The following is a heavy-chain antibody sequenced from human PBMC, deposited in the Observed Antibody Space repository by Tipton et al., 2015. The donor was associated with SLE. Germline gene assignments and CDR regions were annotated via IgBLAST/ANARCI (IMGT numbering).Heavy chain of an antibody. V-gene: IGHV1-18*01. CDR1: GYTFSVYG. Sequence: QSGAEVKKPGASVKVSCKASGYTFSVYGISWVRQAPGQGLEWMGWINSYNGNTNYAQKFQGRVTMTRDTSTSTAYMELSSLRSDDTALYYCARDSFSRTTSFDYWGQGTLVTVSS. D-gene: IGHD1-7*01. CDR3: ARDSFSRTTSFDY. CDR2: INSYNGNT. J-gene: IGHJ4*02.